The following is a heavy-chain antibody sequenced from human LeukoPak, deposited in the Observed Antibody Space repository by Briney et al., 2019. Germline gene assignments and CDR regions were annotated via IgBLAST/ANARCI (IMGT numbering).Heavy chain of an antibody. CDR3: ARVGRSGSYYDY. CDR1: GGTFSSYA. J-gene: IGHJ4*02. Sequence: ASVKVSCKASGGTFSSYAISWVRQAPGQALEWMGGIIPIFGTANYAQKFQGRVTITADESTSTAYMELSSLRSEDTAVYYCARVGRSGSYYDYWGQGTLVTVSS. D-gene: IGHD1-26*01. V-gene: IGHV1-69*13. CDR2: IIPIFGTA.